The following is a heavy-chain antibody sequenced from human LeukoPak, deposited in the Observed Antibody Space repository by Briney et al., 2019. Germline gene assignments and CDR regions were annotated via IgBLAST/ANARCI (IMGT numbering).Heavy chain of an antibody. CDR3: ARHRVVTRHWYFDL. CDR2: IYPSDSDT. J-gene: IGHJ2*01. CDR1: GYRFTSYW. Sequence: GGSLEISCKGSGYRFTSYWIGGVRQLPGKGLEGMGIIYPSDSDTRYSPSFQGQVTFSADKSISTAYLQWSSLKASDTAMYYCARHRVVTRHWYFDLWGRGTLVTVSS. D-gene: IGHD4-23*01. V-gene: IGHV5-51*01.